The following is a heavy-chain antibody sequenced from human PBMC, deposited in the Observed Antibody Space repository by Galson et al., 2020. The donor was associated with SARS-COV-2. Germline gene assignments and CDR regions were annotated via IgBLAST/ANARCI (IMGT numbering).Heavy chain of an antibody. V-gene: IGHV5-51*01. CDR2: IYPPDSDSNT. CDR3: VRSVGYNSGWYGDY. J-gene: IGHJ4*02. D-gene: IGHD6-19*01. CDR1: TDIFTNYW. Sequence: HGESLKISCKGSTDIFTNYWIGWVRQMPGKGLELMGIIYPPDSDSNTRYSPSFQGQVTISADKSISTAYLQWSSLKASDSAIYYCVRSVGYNSGWYGDYWGQGTLVTVSS.